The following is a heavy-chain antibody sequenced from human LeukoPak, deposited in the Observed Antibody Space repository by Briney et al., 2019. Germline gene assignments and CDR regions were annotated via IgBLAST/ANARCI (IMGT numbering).Heavy chain of an antibody. CDR3: ARDCPYYYDSSGYYWGYFDY. V-gene: IGHV1-18*01. CDR1: GYTFTSYG. J-gene: IGHJ4*02. CDR2: ISAYNGNT. D-gene: IGHD3-22*01. Sequence: GASVKVSCKASGYTFTSYGISWVRQAPGHALEWMGWISAYNGNTNYAQKLQGRVTMTTDTSTSTAYMELRSLRSDHTAVYYCARDCPYYYDSSGYYWGYFDYWGQGTLVTVSS.